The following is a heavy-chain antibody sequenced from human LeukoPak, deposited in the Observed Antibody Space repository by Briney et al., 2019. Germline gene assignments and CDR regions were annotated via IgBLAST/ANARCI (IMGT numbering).Heavy chain of an antibody. CDR1: GYTFIAYY. Sequence: ASVKVSCKAPGYTFIAYYMHWVRQAPGQGLEWVGWINPNSGDTNYAQKLQGRVTMTTDTSTSTAYMELRSLRSDDTAVYYCARVAAGINAFDIWGQGTMVTVSS. CDR3: ARVAAGINAFDI. V-gene: IGHV1-2*02. D-gene: IGHD6-13*01. J-gene: IGHJ3*02. CDR2: INPNSGDT.